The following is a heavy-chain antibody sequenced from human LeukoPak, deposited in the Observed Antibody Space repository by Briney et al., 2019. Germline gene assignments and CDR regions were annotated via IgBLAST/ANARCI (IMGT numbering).Heavy chain of an antibody. CDR2: INPNSGGT. V-gene: IGHV1-2*02. J-gene: IGHJ4*02. CDR3: ARARYSSTHLDY. CDR1: GYTFTGYY. Sequence: ASVKVSCKASGYTFTGYYVHWVRQAPGQGLEWMGWINPNSGGTNYAQKFQGRVTMTRDTSISTAYMELSRLRSNDTAVYFCARARYSSTHLDYWGQGTLVTVSS. D-gene: IGHD6-13*01.